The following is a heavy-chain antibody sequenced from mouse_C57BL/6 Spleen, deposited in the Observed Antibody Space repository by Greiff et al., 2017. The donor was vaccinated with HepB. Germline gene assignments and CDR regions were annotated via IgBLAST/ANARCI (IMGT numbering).Heavy chain of an antibody. CDR2: ISYDGSN. V-gene: IGHV3-6*01. D-gene: IGHD2-2*01. CDR1: GYSITSGYY. CDR3: ASYGYDWYFDV. Sequence: EVQVVESGPGLVKPSQSLSLTCSVTGYSITSGYYWNWIRQFPGNKLEWMGYISYDGSNNYNPSLKNRISITRDTSKNQFFLKLNSVTTEDTATYYCASYGYDWYFDVWGTGTTVTVSS. J-gene: IGHJ1*03.